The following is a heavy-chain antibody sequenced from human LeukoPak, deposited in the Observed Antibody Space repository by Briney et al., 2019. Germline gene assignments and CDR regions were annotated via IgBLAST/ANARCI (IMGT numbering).Heavy chain of an antibody. D-gene: IGHD3-16*01. Sequence: GGSLRLSCAASGFTFSSYAMSWVRQAPGKGLEWVSAISGGGGGTYYADSVKGRFTISRDDSKNTLYLQMNSLRAEDTAVYYCAKGRYYFDYWGQGTLVTVSS. J-gene: IGHJ4*02. CDR3: AKGRYYFDY. CDR1: GFTFSSYA. CDR2: ISGGGGGT. V-gene: IGHV3-23*01.